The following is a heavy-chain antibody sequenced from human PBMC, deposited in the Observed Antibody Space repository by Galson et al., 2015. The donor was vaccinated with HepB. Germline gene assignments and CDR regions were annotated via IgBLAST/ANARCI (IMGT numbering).Heavy chain of an antibody. D-gene: IGHD3-3*02. CDR2: ISSSSSYI. CDR1: GFTFSSYS. Sequence: SLRLSCAASGFTFSSYSMNWVRQAPGKGLEWVSSISSSSSYICYADSVKGRFTISRDNAKNSLYLQMNSLRAEDTAVYYCARIRRAGAFDIWGQGTMVTVSS. CDR3: ARIRRAGAFDI. V-gene: IGHV3-21*01. J-gene: IGHJ3*02.